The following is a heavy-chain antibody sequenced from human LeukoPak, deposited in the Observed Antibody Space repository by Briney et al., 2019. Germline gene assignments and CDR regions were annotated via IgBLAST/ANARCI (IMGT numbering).Heavy chain of an antibody. J-gene: IGHJ6*02. D-gene: IGHD3-22*01. V-gene: IGHV1-69*13. CDR3: ARDRDRRSGYYSGMDV. CDR2: IIPIVGTT. Sequence: GASVKVSCKASGGTFSSYAFSWVRQAPGQGLEWMGGIIPIVGTTNYAQMFQGRVTITADESTSTAYMELSSLRSEDTAVYYCARDRDRRSGYYSGMDVWGQGTTVTVSS. CDR1: GGTFSSYA.